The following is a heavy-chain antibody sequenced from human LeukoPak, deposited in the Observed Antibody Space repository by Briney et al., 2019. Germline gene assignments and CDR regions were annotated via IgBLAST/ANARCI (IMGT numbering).Heavy chain of an antibody. Sequence: GGSLRLSCAASGFTVSSNYMSWVRQAPGKGLEWVSVIYSGGSTYYADSVKGRFTISRDNSKNTLYLQMHSLRAEDTAVYYWARIHWGSRGTWGQGTLVSVSS. D-gene: IGHD7-27*01. CDR2: IYSGGST. CDR3: ARIHWGSRGT. V-gene: IGHV3-66*01. J-gene: IGHJ5*02. CDR1: GFTVSSNY.